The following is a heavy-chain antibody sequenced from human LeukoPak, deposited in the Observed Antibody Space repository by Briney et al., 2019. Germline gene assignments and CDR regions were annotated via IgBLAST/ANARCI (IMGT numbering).Heavy chain of an antibody. CDR2: IHYTGST. D-gene: IGHD3-10*01. J-gene: IGHJ5*02. CDR1: GDSMSSYY. Sequence: PSETLSLTCTVSGDSMSSYYWSWIRQPPGKGLECIGYIHYTGSTNYNPSLKSRVTISVDTSKSQFSLKLSSVTAADTAIYYCARGGYYGSGNDFRFDPWGQGTLVTVSS. CDR3: ARGGYYGSGNDFRFDP. V-gene: IGHV4-59*01.